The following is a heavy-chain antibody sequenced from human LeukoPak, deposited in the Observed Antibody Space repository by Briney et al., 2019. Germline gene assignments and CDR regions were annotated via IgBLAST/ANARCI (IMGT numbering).Heavy chain of an antibody. CDR3: ARDLGYCTNGVCHTRFDY. D-gene: IGHD2-8*01. Sequence: GRSLRLSCAASGFTFSSYAMHWVRQAPGKGLEWVAVISYDGSNKCYADSVKGRFTISRDNSKNTLYLQMNSLRAEDTAVYYCARDLGYCTNGVCHTRFDYWGQGTLVTVSS. V-gene: IGHV3-30-3*01. J-gene: IGHJ4*02. CDR1: GFTFSSYA. CDR2: ISYDGSNK.